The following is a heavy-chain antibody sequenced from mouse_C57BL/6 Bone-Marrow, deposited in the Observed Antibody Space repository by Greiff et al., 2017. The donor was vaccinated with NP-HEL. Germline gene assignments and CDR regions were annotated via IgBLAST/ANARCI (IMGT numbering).Heavy chain of an antibody. J-gene: IGHJ4*01. D-gene: IGHD3-2*02. Sequence: EVQVVESGGGLVQSGRSLRLSCATSGFTFSDFYMEWVRQAPGKGLEWIAASSNKANDYTTEDSASVKGRFIVSRDTSQSILYLQMNAMRAEDTAIYYCARDATSSGYYAMDYWGQGTSVTVSS. CDR3: ARDATSSGYYAMDY. V-gene: IGHV7-1*01. CDR1: GFTFSDFY. CDR2: SSNKANDYTT.